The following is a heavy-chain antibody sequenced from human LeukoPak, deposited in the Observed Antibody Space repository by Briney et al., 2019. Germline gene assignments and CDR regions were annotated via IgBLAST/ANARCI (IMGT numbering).Heavy chain of an antibody. J-gene: IGHJ4*02. CDR2: IIPIFGTA. CDR1: GGTFSSYA. CDR3: ARAPYDILTGYYLYYFDY. D-gene: IGHD3-9*01. Sequence: SVKVSCKASGGTFSSYAISWVRQAPGQGLEWMGGIIPIFGTANYAQKFQGRVTITADESTSTAYMELSSLRSEDTAVYYCARAPYDILTGYYLYYFDYWGQGTLVTVSS. V-gene: IGHV1-69*13.